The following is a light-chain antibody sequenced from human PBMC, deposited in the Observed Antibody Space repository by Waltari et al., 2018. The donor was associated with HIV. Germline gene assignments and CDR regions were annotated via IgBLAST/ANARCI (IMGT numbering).Light chain of an antibody. CDR3: CSYAGTYTYV. Sequence: QSALTQPRSVSGSPGQSVTISCTGTSSDIXYFDSVYWYQQYPGKAPNGIIYEVSQPPSGVPDRFTASKSGITASLTISGLQDEDEADYYCCSYAGTYTYVFGTGTTVTVL. J-gene: IGLJ1*01. V-gene: IGLV2-11*01. CDR2: EVS. CDR1: SSDIXYFDS.